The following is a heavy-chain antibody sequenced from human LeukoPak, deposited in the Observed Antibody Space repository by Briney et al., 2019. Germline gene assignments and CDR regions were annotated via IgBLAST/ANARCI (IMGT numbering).Heavy chain of an antibody. J-gene: IGHJ4*02. V-gene: IGHV3-7*01. CDR2: INQDGSET. D-gene: IGHD1-26*01. Sequence: GGSLRLSWAASGFIFSRYCMSCVRQAPGKGLEWVANINQDGSETYYVDSVKGRFTIFRDNAKNSLYLQMNNLRAEDTAVYYCASRGGSAQPHPADYWGQGTLVTVSS. CDR1: GFIFSRYC. CDR3: ASRGGSAQPHPADY.